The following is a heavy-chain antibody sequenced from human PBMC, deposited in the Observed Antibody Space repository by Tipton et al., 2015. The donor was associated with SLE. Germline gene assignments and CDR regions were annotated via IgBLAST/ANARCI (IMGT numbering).Heavy chain of an antibody. D-gene: IGHD6-13*01. J-gene: IGHJ4*02. CDR2: IYYSGST. CDR3: ARGGGYSSRMDYFDY. Sequence: TLSLTCAVYGGSFSGHYWSWIRQPPGKGLEWIGYIYYSGSTNYNPSLKSRVTISVDTSKNQFSLKLSSVTAADTAVYYCARGGGYSSRMDYFDYWGQGTLVTVSS. CDR1: GGSFSGHY. V-gene: IGHV4-59*11.